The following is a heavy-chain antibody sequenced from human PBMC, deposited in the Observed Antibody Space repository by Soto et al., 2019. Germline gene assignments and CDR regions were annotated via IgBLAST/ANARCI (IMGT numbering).Heavy chain of an antibody. J-gene: IGHJ6*02. V-gene: IGHV1-2*04. Sequence: GASVKVSCKASGYTFTGYYMHWVRQAPGQGLEWMGWINPNSGGTNYAQKFQGWVTMTRDTSISTAYMELNRLRSDDTAVYYCARDQPLAAAGTRSQYGMDVWGQGTTVTVSS. D-gene: IGHD6-13*01. CDR1: GYTFTGYY. CDR2: INPNSGGT. CDR3: ARDQPLAAAGTRSQYGMDV.